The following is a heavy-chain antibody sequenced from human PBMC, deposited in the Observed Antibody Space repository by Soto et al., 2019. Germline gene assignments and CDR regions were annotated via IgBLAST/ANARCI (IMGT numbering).Heavy chain of an antibody. CDR3: EAKCSSTSCYGFDY. CDR1: GFTFSSYS. V-gene: IGHV3-48*01. Sequence: EVQLVESGGGLVQPGGSLRLSCAASGFTFSSYSMNWVRQAPGKGLEWVSYISSSSSTIYYADSVKGRFTISRDNAKNSLYLQMNSLRAEDTAVYYCEAKCSSTSCYGFDYWGQGTLVTVSS. CDR2: ISSSSSTI. J-gene: IGHJ4*02. D-gene: IGHD2-2*01.